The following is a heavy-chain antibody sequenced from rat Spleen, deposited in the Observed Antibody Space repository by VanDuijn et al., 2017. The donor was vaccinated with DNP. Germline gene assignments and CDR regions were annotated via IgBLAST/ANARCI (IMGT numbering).Heavy chain of an antibody. CDR1: GYSITSSY. V-gene: IGHV3-1*01. Sequence: EVQLQESGPGLVKPSQSLSLTCSVTGYSITSSYRWNWIRKFPGNKMEWMGYISYSGSTSYNPSLKSRISITRDTSKNQFFLQLNSVTTEDTATYYCARYSGYYWYLDFWGPGTMVTVSS. CDR3: ARYSGYYWYLDF. D-gene: IGHD1-1*01. J-gene: IGHJ1*01. CDR2: ISYSGST.